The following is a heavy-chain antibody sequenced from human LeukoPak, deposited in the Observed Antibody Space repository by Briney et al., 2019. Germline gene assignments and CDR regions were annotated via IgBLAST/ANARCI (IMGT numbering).Heavy chain of an antibody. V-gene: IGHV4-39*07. Sequence: SEALSLTCSVSGDSIIGYYWGWIRQPPGKGLEWIGNIYYTGNTYYNSSLKSRVTISVDTSKNQFSLKLSSVTAADTAVYYCARGRHSITIFGVVKGGFDPWGQGTLVTVSS. CDR1: GDSIIGYY. D-gene: IGHD3-3*01. CDR2: IYYTGNT. J-gene: IGHJ5*02. CDR3: ARGRHSITIFGVVKGGFDP.